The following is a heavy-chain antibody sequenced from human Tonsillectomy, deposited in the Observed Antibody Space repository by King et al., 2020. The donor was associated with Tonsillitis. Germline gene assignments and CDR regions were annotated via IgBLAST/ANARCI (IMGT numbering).Heavy chain of an antibody. CDR3: ARENWFYNY. J-gene: IGHJ1*01. CDR2: INGGSGGT. CDR1: GYTFTDYH. V-gene: IGHV1-2*02. D-gene: IGHD3-9*01. Sequence: LQLVQSGAEVQKPGASVKVSCKTSGYTFTDYHLHWVRQAPGQGLEWVGCINGGSGGTNYAQKFQGRVTMTRDTSSSTAFMDLSRLTSDDTALYYCARENWFYNYWGQGTLVTVSS.